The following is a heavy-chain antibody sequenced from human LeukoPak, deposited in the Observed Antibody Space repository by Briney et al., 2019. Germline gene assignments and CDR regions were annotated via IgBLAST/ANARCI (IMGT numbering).Heavy chain of an antibody. Sequence: ASVKVSCKASGYTFTSYGVSWVRQAPGQGLEWMGWISAYNGNTNYAQKFQGRVTMTRDTSISTAYMELSRLRSDDTAVYYCARDSGERGSGSYLIAYWGQGTLVTVSS. J-gene: IGHJ4*02. CDR3: ARDSGERGSGSYLIAY. CDR1: GYTFTSYG. D-gene: IGHD3-10*01. CDR2: ISAYNGNT. V-gene: IGHV1-18*01.